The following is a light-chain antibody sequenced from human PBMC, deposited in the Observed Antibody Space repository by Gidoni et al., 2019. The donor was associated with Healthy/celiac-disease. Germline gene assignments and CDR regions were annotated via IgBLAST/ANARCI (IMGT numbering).Light chain of an antibody. CDR3: MQALQTPWT. J-gene: IGKJ1*01. Sequence: DIVMTQSPRSLPVTPGEPASISCRSSQSLLHSNGYNSLDWYLQKPGQSPQLLIYLGSNRASGVPDRFSGSGSGTDFTLKISRVEAEDVGVYYCMQALQTPWTFGQXTKVEIK. CDR1: QSLLHSNGYNS. CDR2: LGS. V-gene: IGKV2-28*01.